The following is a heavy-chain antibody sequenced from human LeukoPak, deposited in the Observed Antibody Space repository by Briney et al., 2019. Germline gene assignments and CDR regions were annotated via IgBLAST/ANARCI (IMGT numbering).Heavy chain of an antibody. D-gene: IGHD5-12*01. CDR2: IGSTTNSI. V-gene: IGHV3-48*03. Sequence: GGSLRLSCAASGFSFSSYEMNWVRQAPGKGLEWVSYIGSTTNSIYYADSVKGRFTISRDNAKKSLHLQMNSLRAEDTAVYYCARDEYSGLYYYMDVWGKGTTVTVAS. CDR1: GFSFSSYE. CDR3: ARDEYSGLYYYMDV. J-gene: IGHJ6*03.